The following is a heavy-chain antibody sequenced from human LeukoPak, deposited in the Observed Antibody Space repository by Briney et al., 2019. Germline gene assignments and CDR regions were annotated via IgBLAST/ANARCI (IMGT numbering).Heavy chain of an antibody. J-gene: IGHJ6*03. CDR3: ARERTGYYMDV. Sequence: GGSLRLSCATSRFAFSYYWMSWVRQAPGKGLEWVANIKQDGSEKYYVDSVKGRFTISRDNAKNSLYLQMNSLRAEDTAVYYCARERTGYYMDVWGKGTTVTVSS. CDR2: IKQDGSEK. CDR1: RFAFSYYW. D-gene: IGHD3-10*01. V-gene: IGHV3-7*01.